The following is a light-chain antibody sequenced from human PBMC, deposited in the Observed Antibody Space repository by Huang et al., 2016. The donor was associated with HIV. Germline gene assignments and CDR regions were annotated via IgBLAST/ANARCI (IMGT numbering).Light chain of an antibody. Sequence: DIVMIQSPDSLAVSLGERATIKGRSSQSVLYSSNSKNYLAWFQQKPGQAPRLLIYWASSRESGVPDRFSGSGSGTDFTLTISSLEAEDAAVYYCQQYYSIPQTFGQGTKVEI. CDR3: QQYYSIPQT. CDR1: QSVLYSSNSKNY. V-gene: IGKV4-1*01. CDR2: WAS. J-gene: IGKJ1*01.